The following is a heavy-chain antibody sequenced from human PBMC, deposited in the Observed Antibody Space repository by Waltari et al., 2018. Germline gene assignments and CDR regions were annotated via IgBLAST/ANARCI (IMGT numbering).Heavy chain of an antibody. CDR2: IKSTVDGGTT. CDR3: LFVDTALIIPDVFDL. D-gene: IGHD5-18*01. Sequence: EVQLVESGGGFVKPGGSLRLSCSASGFPFSKAWMNWLRQAPGKGLEWVGRIKSTVDGGTTDYAAPVQGRFTISRDDSKNTLYLQMGSLRTEDTAVYYCLFVDTALIIPDVFDLWGQGTLVTVSS. V-gene: IGHV3-15*01. CDR1: GFPFSKAW. J-gene: IGHJ3*01.